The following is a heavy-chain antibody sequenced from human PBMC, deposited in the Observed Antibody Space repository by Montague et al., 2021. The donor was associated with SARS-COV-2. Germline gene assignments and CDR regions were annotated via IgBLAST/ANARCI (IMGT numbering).Heavy chain of an antibody. CDR1: GFTVSSNY. CDR3: ASPRGPSYYDILTGSAFDY. D-gene: IGHD3-9*01. Sequence: SLRLSCAASGFTVSSNYMSWVRQAPGKGLEWVSVIYSGGSTYYADSVKGRFTISRDNSKNTLYLQMNSLRAEDTAVYYCASPRGPSYYDILTGSAFDYWGQGTPVTVSS. CDR2: IYSGGST. J-gene: IGHJ4*02. V-gene: IGHV3-66*01.